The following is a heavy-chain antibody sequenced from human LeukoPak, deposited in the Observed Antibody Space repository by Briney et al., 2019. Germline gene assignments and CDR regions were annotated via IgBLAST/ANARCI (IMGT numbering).Heavy chain of an antibody. J-gene: IGHJ4*02. D-gene: IGHD6-19*01. CDR2: IWYDGSNK. V-gene: IGHV3-33*01. CDR1: GFTFSSYG. CDR3: AAAEAVAGIFDY. Sequence: GGSLRLSCAASGFTFSSYGMHWVRQAPGKGLEWVAVIWYDGSNKYYADSVKGRFTISRDNSKNTLYLQMNSLRAEDTAVYYCAAAEAVAGIFDYWGQGTLVTVSS.